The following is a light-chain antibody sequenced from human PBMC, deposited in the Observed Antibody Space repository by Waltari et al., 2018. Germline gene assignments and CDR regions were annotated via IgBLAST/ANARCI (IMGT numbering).Light chain of an antibody. CDR2: GAS. V-gene: IGKV3-20*01. CDR1: QSVSSSY. CDR3: QQYGSSPLYT. Sequence: IVLTQSPGTLSLFRGERATLSCRASQSVSSSYLAWYQQKPGQAPRLLIYGASSRATGIPDRFSGSGSGTDFTLTISRLEPEDFAVYYCQQYGSSPLYTFGQGTKLEIK. J-gene: IGKJ2*01.